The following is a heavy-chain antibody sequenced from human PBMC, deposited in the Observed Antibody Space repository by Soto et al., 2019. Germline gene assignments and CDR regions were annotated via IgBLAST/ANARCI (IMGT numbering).Heavy chain of an antibody. V-gene: IGHV6-1*01. CDR3: VRAAVTTQGSFDY. Sequence: QVQLQQSGPGLVKPSQTLSLTCAISGDSVSSNSAAWNWIRQSPSRGLEWLGRTYYRSKWYNDYAVSVKSRRPINPDTSKNQFSLQLNSVTPEDTAVYCCVRAAVTTQGSFDYWGQGTLVTVSS. CDR2: TYYRSKWYN. J-gene: IGHJ4*02. CDR1: GDSVSSNSAA. D-gene: IGHD4-17*01.